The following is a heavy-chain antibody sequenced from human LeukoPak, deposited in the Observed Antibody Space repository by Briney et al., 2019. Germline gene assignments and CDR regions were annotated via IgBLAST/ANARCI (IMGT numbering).Heavy chain of an antibody. CDR2: ISAYDGNT. V-gene: IGHV1-18*01. J-gene: IGHJ6*02. CDR1: GYTFTSYG. D-gene: IGHD2-15*01. CDR3: ARMVYCSGGSCAYGMDV. Sequence: ASVKVSCKASGYTFTSYGISWVRQAPGQGLEWMGWISAYDGNTNYAQKLQGRVTMTTDTSTSTAYMELRSLRSDDTAVYYCARMVYCSGGSCAYGMDVWGQGTTVTVSS.